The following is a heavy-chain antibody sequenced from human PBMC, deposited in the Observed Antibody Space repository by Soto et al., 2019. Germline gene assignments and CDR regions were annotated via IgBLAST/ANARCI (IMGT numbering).Heavy chain of an antibody. V-gene: IGHV1-2*02. D-gene: IGHD6-19*01. CDR3: ARERVAVAGDYYYYYGMDV. CDR2: INHNSGGT. Sequence: ASVKVSCKASGYTFTGYYMHWVRQAPGQGLEWMGWINHNSGGTNYAQKFQGRVTMTRDTSISTAYMELSRLRSDDTAVYYCARERVAVAGDYYYYYGMDVWGQGTTVTVSS. J-gene: IGHJ6*02. CDR1: GYTFTGYY.